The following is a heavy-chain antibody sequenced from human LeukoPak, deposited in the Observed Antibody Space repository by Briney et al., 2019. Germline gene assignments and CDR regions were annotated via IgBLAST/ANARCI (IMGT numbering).Heavy chain of an antibody. Sequence: NTSETLSLTCTVSGVSISSSNSYWGWIRQPPGKGLEWIGSIYYSGNTYYNSSLKSRVTISIDTSANLFSLKLNSVTAADTAFYFCARQTGSGLFILPGGQGTLVTVSS. J-gene: IGHJ4*02. D-gene: IGHD3-10*01. CDR3: ARQTGSGLFILP. CDR1: GVSISSSNSY. CDR2: IYYSGNT. V-gene: IGHV4-39*01.